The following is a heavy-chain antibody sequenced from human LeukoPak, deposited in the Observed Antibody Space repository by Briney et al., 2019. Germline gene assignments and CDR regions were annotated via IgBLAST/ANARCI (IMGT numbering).Heavy chain of an antibody. CDR3: ARTSTVVVTVHFDY. CDR1: GFTFSSYW. D-gene: IGHD2-21*02. Sequence: GGSLRLSCAASGFTFSSYWMSWVRQAPGKGLEWVANIEQDGSEKYYVDSVKGRFTISRDNAKNSLYLQMNSLRAEDTAVYYCARTSTVVVTVHFDYWGQGTLVTVSS. V-gene: IGHV3-7*01. CDR2: IEQDGSEK. J-gene: IGHJ4*02.